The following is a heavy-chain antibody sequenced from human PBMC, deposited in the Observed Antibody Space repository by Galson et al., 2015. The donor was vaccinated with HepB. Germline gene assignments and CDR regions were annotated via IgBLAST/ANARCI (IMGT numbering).Heavy chain of an antibody. J-gene: IGHJ5*02. V-gene: IGHV4-34*01. CDR1: GVSFSGYY. D-gene: IGHD3-22*01. CDR3: ARRITMIVVVITRGSWFDP. CDR2: INHSGST. Sequence: SETLSLTCAVYGVSFSGYYWSWIRQPPGKGLEWIGEINHSGSTNYNPSLKSRVTISVDTSKNQFSLKLSSVTAADTAVYYCARRITMIVVVITRGSWFDPWGQGTLVTVSS.